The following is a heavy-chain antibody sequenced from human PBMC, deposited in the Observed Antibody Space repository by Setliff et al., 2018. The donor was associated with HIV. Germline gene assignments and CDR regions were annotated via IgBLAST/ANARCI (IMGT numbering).Heavy chain of an antibody. CDR1: GFTFSSYW. J-gene: IGHJ4*02. V-gene: IGHV3-23*01. D-gene: IGHD1-1*01. CDR3: ATVRSVNGFKYFDT. Sequence: PGGSLRLSCAASGFTFSSYWMHWVRQAPGKGLAWVSTISGSGGNTYYADSVKGRFIISRDDSKDTPYLQMNRVTPEDTGVYFCATVRSVNGFKYFDTWGQGTLVTVSS. CDR2: ISGSGGNT.